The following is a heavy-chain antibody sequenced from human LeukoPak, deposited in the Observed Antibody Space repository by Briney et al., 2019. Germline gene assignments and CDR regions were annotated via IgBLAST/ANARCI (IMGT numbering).Heavy chain of an antibody. Sequence: PGGSLRLSCAVSVFTFSSYSMNWVRQAPGKGLEWVSYISTSSGTIYYADSVRGRFTISRDTAKNSLYLQMNSLRDEDTAFYYCVKATFAISSNLYFDYWGQGTLVTVSS. V-gene: IGHV3-48*02. CDR3: VKATFAISSNLYFDY. CDR2: ISTSSGTI. J-gene: IGHJ4*02. D-gene: IGHD3-16*01. CDR1: VFTFSSYS.